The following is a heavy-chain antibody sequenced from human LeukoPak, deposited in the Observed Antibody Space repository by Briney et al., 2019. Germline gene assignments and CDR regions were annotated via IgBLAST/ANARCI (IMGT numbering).Heavy chain of an antibody. CDR2: IYYSGST. D-gene: IGHD2-15*01. Sequence: PSETLSLTCTVSGGSISSSSYYWGWIRQPPGKGLEWIGSIYYSGSTNYNPSLKSRVTISVDTSKNQFSLKLSSVTAADTAVYYCARRNLYCSGGSCYSGWGQGTLVTVSS. V-gene: IGHV4-39*07. CDR3: ARRNLYCSGGSCYSG. CDR1: GGSISSSSYY. J-gene: IGHJ4*02.